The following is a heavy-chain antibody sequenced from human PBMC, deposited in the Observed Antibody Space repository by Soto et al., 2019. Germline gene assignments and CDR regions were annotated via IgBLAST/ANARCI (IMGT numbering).Heavy chain of an antibody. CDR1: GFTFSASS. CDR3: AIEGAGFGY. V-gene: IGHV3-73*01. Sequence: EFQLVESGGGLVQPGGSVRLSCAASGFTFSASSMHWVRQAAGKGLEWLGRIRSKANNYATVYSEVLKGRSIISRDDSQDSMFLEMNNLRHVNTAMDYWAIEGAGFGYWGQGTLVNVSS. CDR2: IRSKANNYAT. J-gene: IGHJ4*02.